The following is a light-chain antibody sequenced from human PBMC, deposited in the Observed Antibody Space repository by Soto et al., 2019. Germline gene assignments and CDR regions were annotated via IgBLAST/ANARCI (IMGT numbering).Light chain of an antibody. V-gene: IGLV2-14*01. CDR3: SSYTSSSTRV. CDR1: SIDVGGYNY. J-gene: IGLJ1*01. Sequence: QSALTQPASVSGSPGQSIIISCPGTSIDVGGYNYVSWYQQHPGKAPKLMIYDVSNRPSGVSNRFSGSKSGNTASLTISGLQAEDEADYYCSSYTSSSTRVFGTGTKVTVL. CDR2: DVS.